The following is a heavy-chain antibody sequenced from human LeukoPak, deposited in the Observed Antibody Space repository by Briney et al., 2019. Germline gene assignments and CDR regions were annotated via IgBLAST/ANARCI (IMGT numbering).Heavy chain of an antibody. CDR2: ISYDGSNK. CDR1: GFTFSSYA. J-gene: IGHJ6*04. V-gene: IGHV3-30-3*01. CDR3: ASMQVYCSSTSCYDIGMDV. Sequence: GRSLRLSCAASGFTFSSYAMHWVRRAPGKGLEWVAVISYDGSNKYYADSVKGRFTISRDNSKNTLYLQMNSLRAEDTAVYYCASMQVYCSSTSCYDIGMDVWGKGTTVTVSS. D-gene: IGHD2-2*01.